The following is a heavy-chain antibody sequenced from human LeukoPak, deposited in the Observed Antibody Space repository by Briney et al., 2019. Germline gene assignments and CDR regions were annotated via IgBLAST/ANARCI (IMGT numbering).Heavy chain of an antibody. CDR2: ISYDGITN. V-gene: IGHV3-30*18. Sequence: PGGSLRLSRSASGFTFTNYGMHWVRQAPGKGLEWVAVISYDGITNYYADSVKGRFTVSRDNSENTLYLQMNSLRPDDTAVYYCAKKAAPVSAIRAGFDYWGQGTLVTVSS. J-gene: IGHJ4*02. D-gene: IGHD2-21*01. CDR3: AKKAAPVSAIRAGFDY. CDR1: GFTFTNYG.